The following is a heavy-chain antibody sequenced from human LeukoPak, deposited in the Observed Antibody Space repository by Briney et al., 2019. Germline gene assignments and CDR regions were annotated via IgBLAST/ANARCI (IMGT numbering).Heavy chain of an antibody. D-gene: IGHD5-24*01. CDR2: MNPNSGGT. CDR3: ARGPNGYRKPSFDY. CDR1: GYTFTSYD. J-gene: IGHJ4*02. Sequence: VASVKVSCKASGYTFTSYDINWVRQATGQGLEWMGWMNPNSGGTNYAQKFQGRVTMTRDTSISTAYMELSRLRSDDTAVYYCARGPNGYRKPSFDYWGQGTLVTVSS. V-gene: IGHV1-2*02.